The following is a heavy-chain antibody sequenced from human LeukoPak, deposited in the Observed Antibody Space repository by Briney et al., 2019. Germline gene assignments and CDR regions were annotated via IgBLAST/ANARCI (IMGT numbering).Heavy chain of an antibody. CDR1: GGSISSGGYY. V-gene: IGHV4-31*03. D-gene: IGHD3-22*01. CDR2: IYYSGST. Sequence: PSQTLSLTCTVSGGSISSGGYYWSWIRQHPGKGLEWIGYIYYSGSTYYNPSLKSRVTISVDTSKNQFSLKLSSVTAADTVVYYCARGTKVYHYDSSGYYDDWGQGTLVTVSS. J-gene: IGHJ4*02. CDR3: ARGTKVYHYDSSGYYDD.